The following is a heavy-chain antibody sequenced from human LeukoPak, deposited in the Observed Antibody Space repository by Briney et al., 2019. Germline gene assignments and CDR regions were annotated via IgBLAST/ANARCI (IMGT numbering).Heavy chain of an antibody. D-gene: IGHD3-10*01. CDR3: ARHPRSYYGSGELFPFDQ. CDR2: IFYTGTI. J-gene: IGHJ4*02. V-gene: IGHV4-39*01. Sequence: SETLSLTCTVSGGSISSTTYYWGWIRQPPGKGLEWLACIFYTGTIYYNPSLKSRVTISVDTSKIQFSLKLSSVTAADTAVYYCARHPRSYYGSGELFPFDQWGQGTLVSVSS. CDR1: GGSISSTTYY.